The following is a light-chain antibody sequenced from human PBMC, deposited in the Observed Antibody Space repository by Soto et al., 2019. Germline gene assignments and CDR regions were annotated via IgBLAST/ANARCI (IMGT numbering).Light chain of an antibody. J-gene: IGKJ1*01. Sequence: EIVLTQSPGTLSLSPGERATLSCRASQSVSISYLAWYQQKPGQAPRLLISGASSRATGIPDRFSGSGSGTDFTLTITRLEPDDFALYFCQLYGGSPPTFGQGTKVDIK. V-gene: IGKV3-20*01. CDR2: GAS. CDR3: QLYGGSPPT. CDR1: QSVSISY.